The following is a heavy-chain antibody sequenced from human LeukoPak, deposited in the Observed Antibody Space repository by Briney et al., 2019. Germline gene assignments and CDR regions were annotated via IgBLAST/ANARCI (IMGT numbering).Heavy chain of an antibody. J-gene: IGHJ4*02. CDR2: IYSSGST. Sequence: GGSLRLSCAASGFTVSGNYMSWVRQAPGKGLEWVSVIYSSGSTYYADSVKGRFTISRDNSKNTLYLQMNSLRPEDTAVYYCARDPTQWLRYGYFDYWGQGTLVTVSS. D-gene: IGHD5-12*01. CDR3: ARDPTQWLRYGYFDY. CDR1: GFTVSGNY. V-gene: IGHV3-53*01.